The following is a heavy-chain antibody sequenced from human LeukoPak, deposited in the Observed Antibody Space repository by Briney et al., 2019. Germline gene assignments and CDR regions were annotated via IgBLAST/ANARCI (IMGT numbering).Heavy chain of an antibody. CDR2: MYYDGST. CDR1: GGSIYSTTFY. D-gene: IGHD1-26*01. J-gene: IGHJ4*02. Sequence: SETLSLTCTVSGGSIYSTTFYWGWIRQPPGKGLEWIGSMYYDGSTYHNPSLKSRVTISVDTSNNQFSLKLPSVTAADTAVYFCARRSDSGSDDGEDYFDYWGQGTLVTVSS. CDR3: ARRSDSGSDDGEDYFDY. V-gene: IGHV4-39*01.